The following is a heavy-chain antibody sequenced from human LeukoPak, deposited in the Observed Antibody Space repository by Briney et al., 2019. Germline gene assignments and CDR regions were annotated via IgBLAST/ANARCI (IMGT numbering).Heavy chain of an antibody. J-gene: IGHJ4*02. D-gene: IGHD2-2*01. V-gene: IGHV3-21*01. CDR1: GFTFSSYG. Sequence: GGSLRLSCAASGFTFSSYGMNWVRQAPGKGLEWVSSISSSSSYIYYADSVKGRFTISRDNAKNSLYLQMNSLRAEDTAVYYCARTDIVVVPAAFDYWGQGTLVTVSS. CDR3: ARTDIVVVPAAFDY. CDR2: ISSSSSYI.